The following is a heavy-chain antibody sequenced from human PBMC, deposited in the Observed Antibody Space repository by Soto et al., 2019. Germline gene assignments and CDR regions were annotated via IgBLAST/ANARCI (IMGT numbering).Heavy chain of an antibody. V-gene: IGHV3-7*01. CDR1: GFTFSSYW. J-gene: IGHJ4*02. CDR2: INQDGNED. Sequence: VGCLRLSCAASGFTFSSYWMNWVRQAPGKGLEWVANINQDGNEDNLLDSVKGRFTISRDNAKNSLFLQMNSLRVDDTAVYYCARTGDGHHDFLDYWGQGALVTVSS. CDR3: ARTGDGHHDFLDY. D-gene: IGHD1-1*01.